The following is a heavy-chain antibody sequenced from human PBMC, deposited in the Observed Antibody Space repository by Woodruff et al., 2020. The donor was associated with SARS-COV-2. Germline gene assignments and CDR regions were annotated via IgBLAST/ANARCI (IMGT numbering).Heavy chain of an antibody. CDR3: AASNGLGSGYYSILGAFDI. V-gene: IGHV4-30-4*01. J-gene: IGHJ3*02. CDR1: GDYY. Sequence: GDYYWSWIRQPPGKGLEWIGYIYYSGSTYYNPSLKSRVTISVDTSKNQFSLKLSSVTAADTAVYYCAASNGLGSGYYSILGAFDIGGQGTMVTV. CDR2: IYYSGST. D-gene: IGHD3-22*01.